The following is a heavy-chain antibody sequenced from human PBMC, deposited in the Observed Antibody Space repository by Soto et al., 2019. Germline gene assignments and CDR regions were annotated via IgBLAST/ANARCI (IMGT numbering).Heavy chain of an antibody. D-gene: IGHD2-2*01. V-gene: IGHV3-30*18. J-gene: IGHJ6*02. CDR2: ISYDGSNK. CDR3: AKEGPDIVVVLDV. Sequence: QVQLVESGGGVVQPGRSLRLSCAASGFTFSSYGMHWVRQAPGKELEWVAVISYDGSNKYYADSVKGRFTISRDNSKNTLYLQMNSLRAEDTAVYYCAKEGPDIVVVLDVWGQGTTVTVSS. CDR1: GFTFSSYG.